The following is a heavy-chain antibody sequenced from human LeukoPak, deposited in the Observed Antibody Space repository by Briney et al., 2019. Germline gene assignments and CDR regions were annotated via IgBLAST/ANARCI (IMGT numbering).Heavy chain of an antibody. D-gene: IGHD6-13*01. CDR3: ARDNGAAAGN. Sequence: TGGSLRLSCAASGFTVSNNYMSWVRQAPGKGLEWVSVIYSGGSTFYSDSVKGRFTISRDNSKNTLYLQMNSLRAEDTAVYYCARDNGAAAGNWGQGTLATVSS. J-gene: IGHJ4*02. CDR2: IYSGGST. CDR1: GFTVSNNY. V-gene: IGHV3-53*01.